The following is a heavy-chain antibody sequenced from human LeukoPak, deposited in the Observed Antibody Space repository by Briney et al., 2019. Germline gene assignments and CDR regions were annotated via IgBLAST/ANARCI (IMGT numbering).Heavy chain of an antibody. J-gene: IGHJ4*02. CDR1: GDSVSTNSVA. CDR2: TSYRSKWYN. D-gene: IGHD5-24*01. CDR3: AREAEITRFDY. V-gene: IGHV6-1*01. Sequence: SQTLSLTCAISGDSVSTNSVAWNWIRQSPSRGLEWLGRTSYRSKWYNDYAVSVKSRITITPDTSKNQFSLQLNSVTPEDTAVYYCAREAEITRFDYWGQGTPVTVSS.